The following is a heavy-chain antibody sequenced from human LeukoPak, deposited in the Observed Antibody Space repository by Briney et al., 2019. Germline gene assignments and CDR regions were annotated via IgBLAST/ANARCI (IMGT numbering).Heavy chain of an antibody. Sequence: SETLSLTCAVYGGSFSGYYWSWIRQPPGKGLEWIGEINHSRSTNYNPSLKSRVTISVDTSKNQFSLKLRSVTAADTAVYYCARDRDTSGPWGQGTLVTVSS. D-gene: IGHD5-18*01. CDR3: ARDRDTSGP. V-gene: IGHV4-34*01. CDR1: GGSFSGYY. J-gene: IGHJ5*02. CDR2: INHSRST.